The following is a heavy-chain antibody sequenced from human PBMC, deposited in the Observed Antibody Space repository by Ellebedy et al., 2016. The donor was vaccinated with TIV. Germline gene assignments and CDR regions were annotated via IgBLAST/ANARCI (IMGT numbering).Heavy chain of an antibody. CDR3: ARAGSGYDWLDFDY. V-gene: IGHV1-18*01. J-gene: IGHJ4*02. D-gene: IGHD5-12*01. Sequence: AASVKVSCKASGYTFTSYGISWVRQAPGQGLEWLGWLSAYNGNTNYAQKLQGRVTMTTDTSTSTAYMELRSLRSDDTAVYYCARAGSGYDWLDFDYWGQGTLVTVSS. CDR2: LSAYNGNT. CDR1: GYTFTSYG.